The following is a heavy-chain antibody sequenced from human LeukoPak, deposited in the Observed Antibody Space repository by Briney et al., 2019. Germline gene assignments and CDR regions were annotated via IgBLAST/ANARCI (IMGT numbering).Heavy chain of an antibody. CDR1: GYTFTGYY. J-gene: IGHJ4*02. CDR2: INPNSGGT. CDR3: ARDHGGIWFGAFLFDY. Sequence: ASVKVSCKTSGYTFTGYYMHWVRQAPGQGLEWMGWINPNSGGTNYAQKFQGRVTMTRDTSISTAYMELSRLRSDDTAVYYCARDHGGIWFGAFLFDYWGQGTLVTVSS. V-gene: IGHV1-2*02. D-gene: IGHD3-10*01.